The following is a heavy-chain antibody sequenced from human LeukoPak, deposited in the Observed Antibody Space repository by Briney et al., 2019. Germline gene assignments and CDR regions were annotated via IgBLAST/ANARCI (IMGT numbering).Heavy chain of an antibody. J-gene: IGHJ6*03. CDR1: GFTFSSYG. CDR2: ISGSGGST. V-gene: IGHV3-23*01. Sequence: GGSLRLSCAASGFTFSSYGMSWGRQAPGKGLEWVSIISGSGGSTYYADSVKGRFTISRDNSKNTLYLQMNSLRAEDTALYYCAKDSGSGYSSGWYYMDVWGKGTTVTISS. D-gene: IGHD6-19*01. CDR3: AKDSGSGYSSGWYYMDV.